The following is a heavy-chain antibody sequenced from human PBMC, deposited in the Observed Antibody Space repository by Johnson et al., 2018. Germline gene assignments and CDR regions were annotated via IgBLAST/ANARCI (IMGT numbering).Heavy chain of an antibody. V-gene: IGHV3-30*18. Sequence: QVQLVESGGGVVQXGRSXRLXCAASGFTFSSYGIHWVRQAPGKGLEWVAVISYDGKNEYSADSVKGRFTISRDNTKNTLYLQMNSLRAEDTAVYYCAKPSAEQWLAYPIDYWGQGTLVTVSS. CDR3: AKPSAEQWLAYPIDY. CDR2: ISYDGKNE. CDR1: GFTFSSYG. J-gene: IGHJ4*02. D-gene: IGHD6-19*01.